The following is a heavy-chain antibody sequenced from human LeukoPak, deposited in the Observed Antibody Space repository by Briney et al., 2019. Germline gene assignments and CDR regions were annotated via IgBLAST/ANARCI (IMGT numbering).Heavy chain of an antibody. CDR2: ISSSSSYI. Sequence: PGGSLRLSCAASGFTFGSYSMNWVRQAPGKGLEWVSSISSSSSYIYYADSVKGRFTISRDNAKNSLYLQMNSLRAEDTAVYYCARDLGGITMVRGVLDVWGQGTTVTVS. D-gene: IGHD3-10*01. CDR1: GFTFGSYS. CDR3: ARDLGGITMVRGVLDV. V-gene: IGHV3-21*01. J-gene: IGHJ6*02.